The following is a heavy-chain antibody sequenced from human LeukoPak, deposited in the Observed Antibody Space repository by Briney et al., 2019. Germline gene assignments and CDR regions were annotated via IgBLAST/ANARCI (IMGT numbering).Heavy chain of an antibody. CDR1: GGSISSYY. CDR2: IYYSGST. CDR3: ARGRYDSSGYSFDY. D-gene: IGHD3-22*01. Sequence: SETLSLTCTLSGGSISSYYWSWIRQPPGKGLEWIGYIYYSGSTNYNPSLKSRVTISVDTSKNQFSLKLSSVTAADTAVYYCARGRYDSSGYSFDYWGQGTLVTVSS. J-gene: IGHJ4*02. V-gene: IGHV4-59*01.